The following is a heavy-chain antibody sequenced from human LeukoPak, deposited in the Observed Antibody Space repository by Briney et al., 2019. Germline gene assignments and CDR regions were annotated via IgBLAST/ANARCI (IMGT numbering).Heavy chain of an antibody. J-gene: IGHJ3*02. V-gene: IGHV3-21*01. D-gene: IGHD3-9*01. CDR3: ARSRGAMPGYYDAFDI. CDR1: GFTFSSYS. CDR2: ISSSSSYI. Sequence: GGSLRLSCAASGFTFSSYSMNWVRQAPGKGLEWVSSISSSSSYIYYADSVKGRFTISRDNAKNSLYLQMNSLRAEDTAVYYCARSRGAMPGYYDAFDIWGQGTMVTVSS.